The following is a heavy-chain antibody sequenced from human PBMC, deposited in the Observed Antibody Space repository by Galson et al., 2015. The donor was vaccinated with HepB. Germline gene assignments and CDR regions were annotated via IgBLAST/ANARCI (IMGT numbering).Heavy chain of an antibody. CDR3: ARGGVGADHYFDY. J-gene: IGHJ4*02. Sequence: SVKVSCKASGYTFTSYAMHWVRQAPGQRLEWMGWINAGNGYTKYSQKFQGRVIITRDTSASTAYMELSSLRSEDTAVYYCARGGVGADHYFDYWGQGTLVTVSS. V-gene: IGHV1-3*01. CDR2: INAGNGYT. CDR1: GYTFTSYA. D-gene: IGHD1-26*01.